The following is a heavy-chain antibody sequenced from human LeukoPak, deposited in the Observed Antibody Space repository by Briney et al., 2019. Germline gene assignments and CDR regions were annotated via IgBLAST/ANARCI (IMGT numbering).Heavy chain of an antibody. J-gene: IGHJ3*02. V-gene: IGHV4-39*01. Sequence: PSETLSLTCTVSGGSISSSSYYWGWIRQPPGKGLEWIGSIYYSGSTYYNPSLKSRVTISVDTSKNQFSLKLSSVTAADTAVYYCARYSSSWYDHRAFDIWGQGTMVTVSS. CDR1: GGSISSSSYY. CDR2: IYYSGST. D-gene: IGHD6-13*01. CDR3: ARYSSSWYDHRAFDI.